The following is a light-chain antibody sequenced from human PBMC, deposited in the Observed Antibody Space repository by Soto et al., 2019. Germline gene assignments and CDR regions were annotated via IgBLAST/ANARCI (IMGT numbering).Light chain of an antibody. CDR1: QSVSSN. Sequence: EIVMTQSPATLSVSPGERATLSCRASQSVSSNLAWYQHNPGNAPRLLIYGASTRATGIPARFSASGSGTACSLSISSLQSEDFAVYDCHQYKNWTPYQYTFGQGTKLEIK. V-gene: IGKV3-15*01. CDR3: HQYKNWTPYQYT. J-gene: IGKJ2*01. CDR2: GAS.